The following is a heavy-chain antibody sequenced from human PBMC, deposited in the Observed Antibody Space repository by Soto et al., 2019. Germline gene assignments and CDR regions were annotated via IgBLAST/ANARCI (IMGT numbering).Heavy chain of an antibody. CDR1: GGTFSSYA. Sequence: ASVKVSCKASGGTFSSYAISWVRQAPGQGLEWMGGIIPIFGTANYAQKFQGRVTITADESTSTAYMELSSLRSEDTAVYYCARVGSMVRGVIMDYYYYGMDVWGQGTTVTVSS. CDR3: ARVGSMVRGVIMDYYYYGMDV. J-gene: IGHJ6*02. V-gene: IGHV1-69*13. CDR2: IIPIFGTA. D-gene: IGHD3-10*01.